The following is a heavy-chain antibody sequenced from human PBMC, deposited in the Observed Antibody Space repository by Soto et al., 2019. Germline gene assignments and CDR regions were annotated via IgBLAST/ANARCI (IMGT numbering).Heavy chain of an antibody. CDR2: IDWDDDK. V-gene: IGHV2-70*01. CDR3: ARMGRGYCSGGSCPGYYYYGMDV. Sequence: SGPTLVNPTQTLTLTCTFSGFSLSTSGMCVSWIRQPPGKALEWLALIDWDDDKYYSTSLKTRLTISKDTSKNQVVLTMTNMDPVDTATHYCARMGRGYCSGGSCPGYYYYGMDVWGQGTTVTVSS. J-gene: IGHJ6*02. D-gene: IGHD2-15*01. CDR1: GFSLSTSGMC.